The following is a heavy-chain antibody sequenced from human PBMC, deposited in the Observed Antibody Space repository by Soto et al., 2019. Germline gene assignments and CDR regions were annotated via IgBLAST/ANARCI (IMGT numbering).Heavy chain of an antibody. Sequence: GSLRLSCAASGFTFSSYGMHWVRQAPGKGLEWVAVISYDGSNKYYADSVKGRFTISRDNSKNTLYLQMNSLRAEDTAVYYCAKAANYGSYYYYGMNVWGQGTTVTVSS. J-gene: IGHJ6*02. CDR3: AKAANYGSYYYYGMNV. CDR1: GFTFSSYG. CDR2: ISYDGSNK. D-gene: IGHD3-10*01. V-gene: IGHV3-30*18.